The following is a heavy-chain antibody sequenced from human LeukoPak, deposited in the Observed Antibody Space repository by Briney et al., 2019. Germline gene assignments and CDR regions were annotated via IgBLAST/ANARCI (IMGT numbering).Heavy chain of an antibody. V-gene: IGHV1-2*02. CDR2: INPNSGGT. CDR1: GYTFTDYY. J-gene: IGHJ6*03. Sequence: ASVRVSCKASGYTFTDYYMHWVRQAPGQGREWMGWINPNSGGTNYAQKFQGRVTMTRDTSISTAYMELSRLRSDDTAVYYCARGSLQFYYYSYMDVWGKGTTLTVSS. CDR3: ARGSLQFYYYSYMDV. D-gene: IGHD5-24*01.